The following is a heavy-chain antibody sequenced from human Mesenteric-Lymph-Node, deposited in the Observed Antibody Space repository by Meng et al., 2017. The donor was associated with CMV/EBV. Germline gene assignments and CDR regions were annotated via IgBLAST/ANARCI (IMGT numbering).Heavy chain of an antibody. CDR3: AKDQSQYYRDGWSNWFDP. CDR1: ISSHMW. Sequence: ISSHMWWSWERQSPGKGLEWIGQIYGRGDTKYNPSLQSRVTISLDTSSNQFSLRLSSVTAADTAVYYCAKDQSQYYRDGWSNWFDPWGQGILVTVSS. CDR2: IYGRGDT. D-gene: IGHD6-19*01. J-gene: IGHJ5*02. V-gene: IGHV4-4*02.